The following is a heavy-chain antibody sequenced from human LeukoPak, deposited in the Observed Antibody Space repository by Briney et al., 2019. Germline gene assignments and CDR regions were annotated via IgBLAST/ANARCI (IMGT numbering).Heavy chain of an antibody. CDR3: ARDRAYFDY. Sequence: PGGSLTLSCAASGFTFSTYWMSWVRQAPGKGLEGVANIKEDGRKKYYVDSVKGRFNISRDNAKNSLSLQLNSLRAEDTAVYYCARDRAYFDYWGQGTLVTVSS. V-gene: IGHV3-7*01. CDR1: GFTFSTYW. CDR2: IKEDGRKK. J-gene: IGHJ4*02.